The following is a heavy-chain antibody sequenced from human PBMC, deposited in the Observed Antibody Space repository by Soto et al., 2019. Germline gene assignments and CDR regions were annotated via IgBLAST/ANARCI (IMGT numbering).Heavy chain of an antibody. CDR3: AKTAAARPNLYLDS. D-gene: IGHD6-6*01. V-gene: IGHV3-33*03. Sequence: GGSLRLSCAASGFTFSSYGMHWVRQAPGKGLGWVAVIWYDGSNKYYADSVKGRFTISRDKSKNTLYLQMNSLRVEDTAVFYCAKTAAARPNLYLDSWGQGTLVTVSS. CDR1: GFTFSSYG. CDR2: IWYDGSNK. J-gene: IGHJ4*02.